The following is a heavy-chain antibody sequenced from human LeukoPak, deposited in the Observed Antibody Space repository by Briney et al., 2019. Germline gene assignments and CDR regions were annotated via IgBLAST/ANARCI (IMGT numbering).Heavy chain of an antibody. CDR1: GGTFSSYT. V-gene: IGHV1-69*06. CDR2: IIPIFGTA. CDR3: ARDKFNGDSYFDN. D-gene: IGHD4-17*01. Sequence: SVKVSCKASGGTFSSYTISWERQAPGQGLEWMGGIIPIFGTANYAQKFQGRVTITADKSTSTAYMELSSLRSEDTAVYYCARDKFNGDSYFDNWGQGTLVTVSS. J-gene: IGHJ4*02.